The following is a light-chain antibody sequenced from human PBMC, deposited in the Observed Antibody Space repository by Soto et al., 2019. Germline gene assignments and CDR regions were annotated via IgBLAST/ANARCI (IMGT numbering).Light chain of an antibody. CDR3: QSYDSSLSGSV. J-gene: IGLJ2*01. CDR1: SSNIGAGYD. CDR2: GNS. Sequence: QSVLTQPPSVSGAPGQRVTISCTGSSSNIGAGYDVRWYQQLPATAPNLLYGNSQRPSGVPDRFSGSKSGTSASLAITGLQAEDEADYYCQSYDSSLSGSVFGGGTQLTVL. V-gene: IGLV1-40*01.